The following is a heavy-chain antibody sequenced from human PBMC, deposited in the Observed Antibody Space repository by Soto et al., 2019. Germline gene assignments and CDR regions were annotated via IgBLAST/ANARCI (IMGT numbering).Heavy chain of an antibody. Sequence: QVQLQQSGPELVKPSQTLSLIFAISGDSVSSCTATWSWIRESTSRGLECLGRTYYRSKWYNDYAVSVKSRIVITPDTSKNPLSLQLNSVTPEDTAVYFCARDGSGFHWYFDLWGRGTLVTVSS. D-gene: IGHD6-19*01. CDR3: ARDGSGFHWYFDL. CDR1: GDSVSSCTAT. CDR2: TYYRSKWYN. J-gene: IGHJ2*01. V-gene: IGHV6-1*01.